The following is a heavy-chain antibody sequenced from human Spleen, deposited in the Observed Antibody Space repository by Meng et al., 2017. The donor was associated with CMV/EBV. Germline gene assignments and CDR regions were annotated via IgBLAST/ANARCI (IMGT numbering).Heavy chain of an antibody. CDR1: GFIVSSHY. D-gene: IGHD3-16*01. CDR3: ARDLGGLFDY. Sequence: LSCAASGFIVSSHYMSWVRQAPGKGLEWVSLIYNDGRTFYADSVKGRFTISRDSSKNTLYLQMNSLRAEGTAAYYCARDLGGLFDYWGQGTLVTVSS. CDR2: IYNDGRT. J-gene: IGHJ4*02. V-gene: IGHV3-53*01.